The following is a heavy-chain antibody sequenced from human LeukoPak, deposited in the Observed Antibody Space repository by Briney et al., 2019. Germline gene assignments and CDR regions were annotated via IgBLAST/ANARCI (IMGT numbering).Heavy chain of an antibody. CDR1: GYTLTELS. Sequence: ASVKVSCKVSGYTLTELSMHWVRQAPGKGLEWMGVFDPEDGETIYAQKFQGRVTMTEDTSTDTAYMELSSLRSEDTAVYYCATDRAQLATLRGTFDIWGQGTMVTVSS. D-gene: IGHD6-6*01. J-gene: IGHJ3*02. CDR2: FDPEDGET. V-gene: IGHV1-24*01. CDR3: ATDRAQLATLRGTFDI.